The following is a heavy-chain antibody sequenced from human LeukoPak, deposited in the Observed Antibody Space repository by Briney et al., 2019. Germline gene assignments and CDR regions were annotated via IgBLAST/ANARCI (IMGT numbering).Heavy chain of an antibody. V-gene: IGHV6-1*01. CDR1: GDSVSSNSAA. J-gene: IGHJ4*02. CDR3: ARSVSSSWHRPFFDY. Sequence: QSQTLSLTCAISGDSVSSNSAAWNWIRQSPSRGLEWLGRTYHRSKWYNDYAVSVKSRITINPDTSKNQFSLQLNSVTPEDTAVYYCARSVSSSWHRPFFDYWGQGTLVTVSS. CDR2: TYHRSKWYN. D-gene: IGHD6-13*01.